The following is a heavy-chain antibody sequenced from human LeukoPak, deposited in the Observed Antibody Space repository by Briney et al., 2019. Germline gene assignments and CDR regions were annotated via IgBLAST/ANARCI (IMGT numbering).Heavy chain of an antibody. J-gene: IGHJ5*02. V-gene: IGHV3-7*01. CDR1: GVTFSSYW. CDR3: ARDPSSGWYLKGWFDP. D-gene: IGHD6-19*01. CDR2: IKQDGSEK. Sequence: GGSLRLSCAASGVTFSSYWMSWGRQAPGKGLEWVAHIKQDGSEKYYVDSVKGRFTISRDNAKNSLYLQMNSLRAEDTAVYYCARDPSSGWYLKGWFDPWGQGTLVTVSS.